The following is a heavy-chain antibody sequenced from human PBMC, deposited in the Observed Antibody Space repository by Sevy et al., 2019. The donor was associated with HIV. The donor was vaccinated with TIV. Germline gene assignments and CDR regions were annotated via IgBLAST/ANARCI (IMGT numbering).Heavy chain of an antibody. CDR1: GFTFSSYSLSSYS. CDR3: ARDRGVGTSSYGMDV. CDR2: ISSGSSYI. D-gene: IGHD1-26*01. V-gene: IGHV3-21*01. Sequence: GGALRLSCAASGFTFSSYSLSSYSMNWVRQAPGKGLEWVSSISSGSSYIFYADSVKGRFTISRDNAKNSLYLQMNSLRDEDTAVYYCARDRGVGTSSYGMDVWGQGTTVTVSS. J-gene: IGHJ6*02.